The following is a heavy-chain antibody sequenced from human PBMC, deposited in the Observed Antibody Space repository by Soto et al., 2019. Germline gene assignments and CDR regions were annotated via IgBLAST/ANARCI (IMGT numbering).Heavy chain of an antibody. CDR3: ARDVGSGSYWFDP. Sequence: QVQLQESGPGLVKPSETLSLTCTVSGGSISSYYWSWIRQPPGKGLEWIGYIYYSGSTDYNPSLKSQVTXSXDAXKNQFSLKLSSVTAADTAVYYCARDVGSGSYWFDPWGQGTLVTVSS. J-gene: IGHJ5*02. D-gene: IGHD3-10*01. CDR1: GGSISSYY. V-gene: IGHV4-59*01. CDR2: IYYSGST.